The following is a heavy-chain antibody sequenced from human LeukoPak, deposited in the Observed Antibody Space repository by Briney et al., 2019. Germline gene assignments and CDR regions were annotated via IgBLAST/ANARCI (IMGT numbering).Heavy chain of an antibody. CDR2: ISPNSGGT. J-gene: IGHJ4*02. V-gene: IGHV1-2*02. CDR1: GYTFTGYY. CDR3: ARVYCSRTSCYTRGFDY. D-gene: IGHD2-2*02. Sequence: ASVKVSCKASGYTFTGYYMHWVRQAPGQGLEWMGWISPNSGGTNYAQKFQGRVTMTRDTSISTAYMELSRLRSDDTAVYYCARVYCSRTSCYTRGFDYWGQGTLVTVSS.